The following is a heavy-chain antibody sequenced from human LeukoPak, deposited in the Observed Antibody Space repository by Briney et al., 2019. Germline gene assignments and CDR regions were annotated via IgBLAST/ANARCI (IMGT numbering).Heavy chain of an antibody. Sequence: ASVKVSCKASGYNFTTYGVSWVLQAPGQRPEWMGWISCYNGNSKSSEKFQGRVTMTIETSTSTVYMELRTLKNDDTAVYYCARDAGDGMDVWGLGTTVIVSS. CDR3: ARDAGDGMDV. J-gene: IGHJ6*02. CDR1: GYNFTTYG. V-gene: IGHV1-18*01. CDR2: ISCYNGNS.